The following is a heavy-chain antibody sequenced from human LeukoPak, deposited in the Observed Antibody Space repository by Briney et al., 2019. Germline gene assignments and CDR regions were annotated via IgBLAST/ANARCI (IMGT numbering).Heavy chain of an antibody. CDR1: GYSMSSGYY. CDR3: ARDKPSPY. V-gene: IGHV4-38-2*02. CDR2: IYYGGST. Sequence: SETLSHTCTVSGYSMSSGYYWGWIRQPPGKGLEWIGSIYYGGSTSYNPSLKSRVTISVDTSKNQFSLKLSSVTAADTAVYYCARDKPSPYWGQGTLVTVSS. J-gene: IGHJ4*02.